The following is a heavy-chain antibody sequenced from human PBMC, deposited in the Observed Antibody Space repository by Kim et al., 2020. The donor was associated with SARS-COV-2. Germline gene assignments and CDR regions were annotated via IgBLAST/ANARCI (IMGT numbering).Heavy chain of an antibody. CDR3: ARMVGANSGWHWRFDP. CDR2: IDWDDDK. CDR1: GFSLSTSGMC. D-gene: IGHD6-19*01. J-gene: IGHJ5*02. Sequence: SGPTLVNPTQTLTLTCTFSGFSLSTSGMCVSWIRQPPGKALEWLARIDWDDDKYYSTSLKTRLTISKDTSKNQVVLTMTNMDPVDTATYYCARMVGANSGWHWRFDPWGQGTLVTVSS. V-gene: IGHV2-70*11.